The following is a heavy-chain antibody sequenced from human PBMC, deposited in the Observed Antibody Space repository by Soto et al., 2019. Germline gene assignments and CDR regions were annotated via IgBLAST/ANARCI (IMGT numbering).Heavy chain of an antibody. D-gene: IGHD6-6*01. CDR1: GDSISRGPYY. V-gene: IGHV4-39*01. J-gene: IGHJ5*02. CDR2: IYYTGIT. CDR3: ARQGSSFRPPRPNWFDP. Sequence: SETLSLTCTVSGDSISRGPYYWGWIRQPPGKGLDWIGSIYYTGITYYNPSFESRITISADSSKNQFSLRLTSVNAADTAVYYCARQGSSFRPPRPNWFDPWRQGTLVTVSS.